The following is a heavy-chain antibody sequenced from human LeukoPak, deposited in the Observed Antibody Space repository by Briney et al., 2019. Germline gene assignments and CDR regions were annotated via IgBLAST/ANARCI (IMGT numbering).Heavy chain of an antibody. V-gene: IGHV1-18*01. J-gene: IGHJ3*02. CDR2: ISAYNGNT. CDR3: ARADVVVPAAKSSFDI. Sequence: ASVKVSCKASGYTFTSYGISWVRQAPGQGLEWMGWISAYNGNTNYAQKLQGRVTMTTDTSTSTAYMELRSLRSDDTAVYYCARADVVVPAAKSSFDIWGQGTMVTVSS. D-gene: IGHD2-2*01. CDR1: GYTFTSYG.